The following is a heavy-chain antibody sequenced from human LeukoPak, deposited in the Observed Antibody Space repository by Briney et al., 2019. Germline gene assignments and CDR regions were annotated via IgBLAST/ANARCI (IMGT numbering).Heavy chain of an antibody. D-gene: IGHD6-19*01. CDR3: AAYGSGAP. CDR2: ISGSGGST. CDR1: GFTFSSSS. V-gene: IGHV3-23*01. J-gene: IGHJ4*02. Sequence: PGGSLRLSCAASGFTFSSSSMSWVRQAPGKGLEWVSGISGSGGSTYYAESVKGRFTISRDNSNNTLYLQMNSLRAEDTAVYYCAAYGSGAPGGQGTLVTVSS.